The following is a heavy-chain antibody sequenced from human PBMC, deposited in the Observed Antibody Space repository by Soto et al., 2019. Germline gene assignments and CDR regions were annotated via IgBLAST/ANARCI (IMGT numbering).Heavy chain of an antibody. V-gene: IGHV3-23*01. CDR3: TRESVMALVSGYLDH. CDR1: GFTFSRYA. J-gene: IGHJ4*02. D-gene: IGHD6-19*01. Sequence: GGSLRLSCAASGFTFSRYAMSWVRQAPGKGLQWVSAISGSGATTYRADSVKGRFTISRDNSNNTLYLQMNSLRAEDTAVYYCTRESVMALVSGYLDHWGQGTLVTVSS. CDR2: ISGSGATT.